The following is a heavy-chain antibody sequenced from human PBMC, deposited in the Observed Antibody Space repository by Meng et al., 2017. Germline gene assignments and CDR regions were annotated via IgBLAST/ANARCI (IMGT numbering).Heavy chain of an antibody. Sequence: SQTLSLTCAVYGESFSGYYWSWIRQPPGKGLEWIGEINHSGSTNYNPSLKSRVTISVDTSKNQFSLKLSSVTAADTAVYYCAREGNPKYFQHWGQGTLVTVSS. J-gene: IGHJ1*01. CDR3: AREGNPKYFQH. V-gene: IGHV4-34*01. CDR1: GESFSGYY. CDR2: INHSGST.